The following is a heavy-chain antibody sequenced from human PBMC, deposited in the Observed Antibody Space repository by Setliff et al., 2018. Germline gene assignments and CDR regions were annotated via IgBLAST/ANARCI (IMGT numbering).Heavy chain of an antibody. Sequence: GESLKISCKGSGYSFANSWIAWVRQMPGKGLEWMGVIYAGDSDTRYRPSFQGQVTIAVHKSISTAYLQWSSLKASDTAMYYCARDSNYEGAYDYWGQGTLVTVSS. CDR2: IYAGDSDT. J-gene: IGHJ4*02. CDR1: GYSFANSW. CDR3: ARDSNYEGAYDY. V-gene: IGHV5-51*01. D-gene: IGHD4-4*01.